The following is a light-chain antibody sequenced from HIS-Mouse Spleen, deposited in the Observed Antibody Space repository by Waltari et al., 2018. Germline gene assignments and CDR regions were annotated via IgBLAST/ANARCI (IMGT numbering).Light chain of an antibody. Sequence: QSALTQPAPVSGSPGQSLTISGTGTSSDVGSYNLVSWYQQHPGKAPKLMIYEGSKRPSGVSNRFSGSKSGNTASLTISGLQAEDEADYYCCSYAGSSTFVVFGGGTKLTVL. CDR1: SSDVGSYNL. J-gene: IGLJ2*01. CDR2: EGS. V-gene: IGLV2-23*01. CDR3: CSYAGSSTFVV.